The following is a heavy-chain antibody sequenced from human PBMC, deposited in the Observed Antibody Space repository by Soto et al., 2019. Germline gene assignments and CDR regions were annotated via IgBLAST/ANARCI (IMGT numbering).Heavy chain of an antibody. Sequence: GGSLRLSCAASGFTFITYAMSWVRQAPGKGLEWVSAISGSGANTYYADSVKGRFTISRDNSENTLYLQMNSLRAEDTAVYYCAKDQSIVATMASWGRGTLVTVSS. D-gene: IGHD5-12*01. CDR1: GFTFITYA. CDR3: AKDQSIVATMAS. V-gene: IGHV3-23*01. J-gene: IGHJ5*02. CDR2: ISGSGANT.